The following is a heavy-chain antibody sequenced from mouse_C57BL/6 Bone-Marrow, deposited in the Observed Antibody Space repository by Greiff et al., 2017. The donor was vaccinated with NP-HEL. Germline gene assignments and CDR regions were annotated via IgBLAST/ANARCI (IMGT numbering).Heavy chain of an antibody. CDR3: GRDYCDYDVEEMDG. CDR1: GYTFTSYG. V-gene: IGHV1-58*01. J-gene: IGHJ4*01. Sequence: VQLQQPGAELVRPGASVKMSCKPSGYTFTSYGMNWVKQRPGRGLEWIGYIYIGNGYTKYNEKFKGKATLTSDTSSSTAYMQLSSLTSEDSAIYCGGRDYCDYDVEEMDGWGQGTSVTAS. D-gene: IGHD2-4*01. CDR2: IYIGNGYT.